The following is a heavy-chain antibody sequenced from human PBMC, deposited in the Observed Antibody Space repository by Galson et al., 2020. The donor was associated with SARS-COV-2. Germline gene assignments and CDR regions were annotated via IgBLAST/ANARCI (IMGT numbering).Heavy chain of an antibody. D-gene: IGHD3-3*01. Sequence: ETSETLSLTCNVSGGSISSYYWSWIRQPPGKGLEWIGYLYYTGNTNYNPSLKRRVTISVDTSKTQFSLKLRSVTAADTAVYYCAGLDFWSGYFPMDVWGRGTTVTVSS. J-gene: IGHJ6*02. CDR3: AGLDFWSGYFPMDV. V-gene: IGHV4-59*08. CDR2: LYYTGNT. CDR1: GGSISSYY.